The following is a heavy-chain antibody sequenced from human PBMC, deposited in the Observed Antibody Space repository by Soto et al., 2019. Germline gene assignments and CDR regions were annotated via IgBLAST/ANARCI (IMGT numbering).Heavy chain of an antibody. D-gene: IGHD6-13*01. J-gene: IGHJ4*02. V-gene: IGHV4-39*07. CDR3: ARYPSIEAAAGAFDY. CDR1: GGFVSSSSYY. Sequence: SETLSLTCSVSGGFVSSSSYYWGWIRQPPGKGLEWIGSIYYSGSTYYNPSLKSRVTISVDKSKNQFSLKLSSVTAADTAVYYCARYPSIEAAAGAFDYWGQGTLVTVSS. CDR2: IYYSGST.